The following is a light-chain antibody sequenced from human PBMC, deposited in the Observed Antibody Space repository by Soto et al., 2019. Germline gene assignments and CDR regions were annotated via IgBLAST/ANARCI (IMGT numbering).Light chain of an antibody. CDR1: QSVSASNY. Sequence: EIVLTQSPGTLSLSPGGRATLSCRASQSVSASNYLAWYQQKPGQAPRLLIYAASSRATGVPDRFSGSGSGTDFPLTISRLEPEDFAVYYCQQYGSSLQTFGQGTKVDIK. CDR2: AAS. V-gene: IGKV3-20*01. CDR3: QQYGSSLQT. J-gene: IGKJ1*01.